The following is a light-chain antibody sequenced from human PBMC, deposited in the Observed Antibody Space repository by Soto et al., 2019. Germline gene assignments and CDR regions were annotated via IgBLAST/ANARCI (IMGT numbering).Light chain of an antibody. CDR3: QQYNSYSRT. Sequence: DIQMTQSPSTLSASLGDRISISCRASQNINTWLAWYQQRPGKAPKLLIYTASNLGSGVPSRFSGSGSGPFFNLTINGLQPDEFATYYCQQYNSYSRTFGPGTKVEI. V-gene: IGKV1-5*03. J-gene: IGKJ1*01. CDR1: QNINTW. CDR2: TAS.